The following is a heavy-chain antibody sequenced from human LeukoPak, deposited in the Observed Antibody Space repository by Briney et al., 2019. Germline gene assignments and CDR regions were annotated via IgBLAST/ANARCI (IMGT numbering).Heavy chain of an antibody. V-gene: IGHV1-3*01. J-gene: IGHJ4*02. Sequence: ASVKVSCKASAYTFTNYALHWVRQAPGQRPEWMGWITAGNGNTKYSQNFQGRVTITRDTSASTAYMELSSLRSEDTAVYYCASLLGVRGVIRYYFDYWGQGTLVTVSP. CDR1: AYTFTNYA. CDR2: ITAGNGNT. D-gene: IGHD3-10*01. CDR3: ASLLGVRGVIRYYFDY.